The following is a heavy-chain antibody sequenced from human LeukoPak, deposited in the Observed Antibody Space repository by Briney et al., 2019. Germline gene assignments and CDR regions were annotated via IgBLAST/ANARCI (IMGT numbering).Heavy chain of an antibody. CDR2: IRYDGSNK. V-gene: IGHV3-30*02. J-gene: IGHJ4*02. D-gene: IGHD6-13*01. CDR1: GFTFSSYG. CDR3: ASPNPQQLVLYYFDY. Sequence: GGSLRLSCAASGFTFSSYGMHWVRQAPGKGLEWVAFIRYDGSNKYYADSVKGRFTISRDNSKNTLYLQMNSLRAEDTAVYYCASPNPQQLVLYYFDYWGQGTLVTVSS.